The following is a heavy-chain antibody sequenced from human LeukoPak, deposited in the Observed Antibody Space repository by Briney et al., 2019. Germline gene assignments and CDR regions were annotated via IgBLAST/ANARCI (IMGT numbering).Heavy chain of an antibody. J-gene: IGHJ4*02. CDR2: IKSKTDGGTT. CDR1: GFTFSNAW. V-gene: IGHV3-15*01. D-gene: IGHD5-18*01. CDR3: TTDPASTAMVPFDY. Sequence: GGSLRLSCAASGFTFSNAWMSWVRQAPGKGLEWVGRIKSKTDGGTTDYAAPVKGRFTISRDDSKNTLYLQMNSLKTEDTAVYYCTTDPASTAMVPFDYWGQETLVTISS.